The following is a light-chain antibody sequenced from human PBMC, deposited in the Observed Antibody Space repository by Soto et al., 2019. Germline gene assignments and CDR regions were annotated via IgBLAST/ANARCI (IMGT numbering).Light chain of an antibody. V-gene: IGKV3-15*01. CDR3: QQYGSSPRT. J-gene: IGKJ1*01. CDR1: ESVSSN. CDR2: GAS. Sequence: EVVMTQSPATLSVSPGERATLSCRASESVSSNLAWYQQRPGQAPRLVIYGASTRATGIPARFSGGGSGTEFTLTISSLEPEDFAVYYCQQYGSSPRTFGQGTKVDIK.